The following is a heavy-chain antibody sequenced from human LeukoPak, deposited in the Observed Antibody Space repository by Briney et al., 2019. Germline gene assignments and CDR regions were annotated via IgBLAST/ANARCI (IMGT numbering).Heavy chain of an antibody. J-gene: IGHJ4*02. Sequence: GGSLRLSCAASGFTFSSYWMSWVRQAPGKGLEWVANIKRDGSEKYYVDSVKGRFTISRDNAKNSLYLQMNSLRAEDTAVYYCARPRGYCSGGSCRYYFDYWGQGTLVTVSS. CDR1: GFTFSSYW. D-gene: IGHD2-15*01. CDR3: ARPRGYCSGGSCRYYFDY. CDR2: IKRDGSEK. V-gene: IGHV3-7*01.